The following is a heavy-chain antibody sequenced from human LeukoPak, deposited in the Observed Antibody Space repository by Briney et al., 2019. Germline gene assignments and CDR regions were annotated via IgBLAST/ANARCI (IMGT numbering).Heavy chain of an antibody. J-gene: IGHJ3*01. Sequence: ASVKVSCKVSGYRLTELYIYWVRQAPGEGPEWMGGFDPEDDRGIYAQKFQGRVTMTEDTSTSTAYMELSSLRSEDSAMYYCAAPSARSTVTTWSAFDLWGQGTMVTVSS. CDR3: AAPSARSTVTTWSAFDL. CDR1: GYRLTELY. CDR2: FDPEDDRG. D-gene: IGHD4-17*01. V-gene: IGHV1-24*01.